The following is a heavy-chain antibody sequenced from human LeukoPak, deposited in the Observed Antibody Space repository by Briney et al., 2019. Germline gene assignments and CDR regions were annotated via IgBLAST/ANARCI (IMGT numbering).Heavy chain of an antibody. CDR1: GFTFSSYA. Sequence: TGGSLRLSCAASGFTFSSYAMHWVRQAPGKGLEYVSAISSNGGSTYYANSVKGRFTISRDNSKNTLYLQMGSLRAEDMAVYYCARGNEGQQLAYFDYWGQGTLVTVSS. J-gene: IGHJ4*02. D-gene: IGHD6-13*01. V-gene: IGHV3-64*01. CDR3: ARGNEGQQLAYFDY. CDR2: ISSNGGST.